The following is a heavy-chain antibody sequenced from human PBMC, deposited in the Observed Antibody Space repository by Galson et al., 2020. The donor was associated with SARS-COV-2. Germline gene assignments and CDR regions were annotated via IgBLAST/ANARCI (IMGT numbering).Heavy chain of an antibody. V-gene: IGHV7-4-1*02. Sequence: ASVKVSCKASGYTFTSYAMNWVRQAPGQGLEWMGWINTNTGNPTYAQGFTGRFVFSLDTSVSTAYLQISSLKAEDTAVYYCARDTTYYYGSGSYGRSLADWFDPWGQGTLVTVSS. D-gene: IGHD3-10*01. CDR2: INTNTGNP. J-gene: IGHJ5*02. CDR1: GYTFTSYA. CDR3: ARDTTYYYGSGSYGRSLADWFDP.